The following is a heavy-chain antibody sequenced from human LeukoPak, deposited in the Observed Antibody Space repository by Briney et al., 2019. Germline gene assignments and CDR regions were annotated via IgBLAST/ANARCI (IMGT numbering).Heavy chain of an antibody. Sequence: SETLSLTCTVSGGSISSYYWSWIRQPPGKGLEWIGYIYYSGSTNYNPSLKSRVTISVDTSKNQFSLKLSSVTAADTAVYYCARYSYGYHDAFDIWGRGTMVTVSS. J-gene: IGHJ3*02. CDR3: ARYSYGYHDAFDI. V-gene: IGHV4-59*01. D-gene: IGHD5-18*01. CDR2: IYYSGST. CDR1: GGSISSYY.